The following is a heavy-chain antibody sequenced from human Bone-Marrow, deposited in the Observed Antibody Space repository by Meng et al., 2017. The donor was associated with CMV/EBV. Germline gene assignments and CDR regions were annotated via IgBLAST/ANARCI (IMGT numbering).Heavy chain of an antibody. Sequence: SGFTFSSYAMHWVRQAPGKGLEWVAVISYDGSNKYYADSVKGRFTISRDNSKNTLYLQMNSLRAEDTAVYYCARGERVVSTDFAFDYWGQGTLVTVSS. CDR1: GFTFSSYA. D-gene: IGHD5/OR15-5a*01. CDR2: ISYDGSNK. CDR3: ARGERVVSTDFAFDY. V-gene: IGHV3-30-3*01. J-gene: IGHJ4*02.